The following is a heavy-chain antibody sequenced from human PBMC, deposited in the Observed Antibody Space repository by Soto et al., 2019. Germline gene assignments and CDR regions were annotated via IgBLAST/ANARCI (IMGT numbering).Heavy chain of an antibody. Sequence: GASVKVSSKASGGTFSSYAISWVRQAPGQGLEWMGGIIPIFGTANYAQKFQGRVTITADKSTSTAYMELSSLRSEDTAVYYCARSQGSNYGYYYYGMDVWGQGTTVTVSS. CDR3: ARSQGSNYGYYYYGMDV. V-gene: IGHV1-69*06. J-gene: IGHJ6*02. D-gene: IGHD4-4*01. CDR2: IIPIFGTA. CDR1: GGTFSSYA.